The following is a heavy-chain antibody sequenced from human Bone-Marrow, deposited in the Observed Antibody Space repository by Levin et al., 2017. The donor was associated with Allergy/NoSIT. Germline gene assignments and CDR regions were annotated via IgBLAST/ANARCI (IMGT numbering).Heavy chain of an antibody. Sequence: QAGGSLRLSCVMNSASKFFTFSYGIHWVRQAPGKGLEWLAVIPKNRDHTFYGDSVKGRFAVFRDNSRRTVYLQMNRLRVDDTAIYFCAQDMGDVSYQYYGMNIWGQGTTVTVSS. CDR1: KFFTFSYG. V-gene: IGHV3-30*18. CDR3: AQDMGDVSYQYYGMNI. CDR2: IPKNRDHT. J-gene: IGHJ6*01. D-gene: IGHD3-16*02.